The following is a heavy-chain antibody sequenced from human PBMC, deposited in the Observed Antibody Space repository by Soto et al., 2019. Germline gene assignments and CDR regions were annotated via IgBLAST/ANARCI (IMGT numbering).Heavy chain of an antibody. Sequence: SETLSFTCTVSGGSISYYYWSLIRQSPGKGLECIWSVSYSGSTYSNPSLKSRLTISVYTSKNLLSLKLTSVTAADTAVYYCARDQSGNPPRYRFEPWGQGTMVTVSS. CDR2: VSYSGST. J-gene: IGHJ5*02. D-gene: IGHD3-3*01. V-gene: IGHV4-59*01. CDR3: ARDQSGNPPRYRFEP. CDR1: GGSISYYY.